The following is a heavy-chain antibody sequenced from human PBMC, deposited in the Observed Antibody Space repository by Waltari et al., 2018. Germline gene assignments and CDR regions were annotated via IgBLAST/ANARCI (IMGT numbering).Heavy chain of an antibody. CDR3: ARDRGRGLYLDT. D-gene: IGHD2-15*01. V-gene: IGHV4-4*02. CDR2: VHGSGKT. J-gene: IGHJ5*02. CDR1: GDSVTSTYW. Sequence: QLQLRESGPGLVKPSGTLSLSCAVSGDSVTSTYWWSWVRQSPQRGLEWIGQVHGSGKTNYNPSFASRVTTSLDASNNRFSLRVTSATAADTAVYYCARDRGRGLYLDTWGPGTLVTVSP.